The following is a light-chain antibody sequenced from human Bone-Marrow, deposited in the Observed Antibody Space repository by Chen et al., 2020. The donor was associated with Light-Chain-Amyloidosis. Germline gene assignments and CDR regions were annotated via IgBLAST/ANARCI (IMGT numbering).Light chain of an antibody. V-gene: IGKV3-20*01. Sequence: EIVLTQSPGTRSLSPGDGANLSCRASQTISSNYLTWYQQEFGQAPRLLIYGSSSRATGIPDRCTGSGSGTDFTLNINRLEPEDFAMYDCQQYGTSPLTFGGGTKVEIK. J-gene: IGKJ4*01. CDR3: QQYGTSPLT. CDR1: QTISSNY. CDR2: GSS.